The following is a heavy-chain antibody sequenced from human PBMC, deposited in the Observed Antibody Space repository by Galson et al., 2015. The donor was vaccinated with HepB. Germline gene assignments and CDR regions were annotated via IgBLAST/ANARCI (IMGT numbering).Heavy chain of an antibody. CDR1: GFTFSSYA. J-gene: IGHJ4*02. D-gene: IGHD6-19*01. V-gene: IGHV3-23*01. Sequence: SLRLSCAASGFTFSSYAMGWVRQAPGKGLKLVSSIGTRGGTDYADFVKGRFTISRDNSKNTLYLQMDSLRAEDTAIFYCAKGDSSAWPYCFDSWGQGTLVTVSS. CDR2: IGTRGGT. CDR3: AKGDSSAWPYCFDS.